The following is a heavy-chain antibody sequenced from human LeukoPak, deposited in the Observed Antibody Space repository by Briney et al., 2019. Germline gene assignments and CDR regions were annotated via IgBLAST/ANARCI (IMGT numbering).Heavy chain of an antibody. CDR3: ARAVYNSGSYRVDY. V-gene: IGHV4-4*07. D-gene: IGHD6-19*01. J-gene: IGHJ4*02. Sequence: RSATLSLTCAVSGGSISGYYWGWIRQPAGKRLEWIGRIYSTGSTNYNPSLESRVTMSVDASKKQFSLKLSSVTAADTAVYYCARAVYNSGSYRVDYWGQGTLVTVSS. CDR2: IYSTGST. CDR1: GGSISGYY.